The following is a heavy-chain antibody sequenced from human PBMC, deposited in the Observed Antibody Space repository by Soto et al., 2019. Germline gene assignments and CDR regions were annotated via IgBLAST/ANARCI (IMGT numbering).Heavy chain of an antibody. CDR1: RGSFSGYY. J-gene: IGHJ4*02. Sequence: SETLSLTCAVYRGSFSGYYWSWIRQPPGKGLEWIGEINHSGSTNYNPSLKSRVTISVDTSKNQFSLKLSSVTAADTAVYYCARQGRIPAARHWGQGTLVTVSS. V-gene: IGHV4-34*01. CDR3: ARQGRIPAARH. D-gene: IGHD2-2*01. CDR2: INHSGST.